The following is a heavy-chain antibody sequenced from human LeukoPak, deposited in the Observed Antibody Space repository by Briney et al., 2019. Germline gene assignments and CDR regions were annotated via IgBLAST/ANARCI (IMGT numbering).Heavy chain of an antibody. CDR2: ISSSSSYI. V-gene: IGHV3-21*01. Sequence: GGSLRLSCAASGFTFSSYSMNWVRQAPGKGLEWVSSISSSSSYIYYADSVKGRFTISRDNAKNSLYLQMTSLRAEDTAVYYCARDRWGYSYGGDWGQGTLVTVSS. D-gene: IGHD5-18*01. J-gene: IGHJ4*02. CDR3: ARDRWGYSYGGD. CDR1: GFTFSSYS.